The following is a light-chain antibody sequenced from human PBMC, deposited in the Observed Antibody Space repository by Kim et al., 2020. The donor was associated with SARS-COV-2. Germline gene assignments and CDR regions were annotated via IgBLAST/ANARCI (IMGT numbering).Light chain of an antibody. CDR3: ASYTSSSTWV. Sequence: GQSNTVSCTGTSSDVGSYNYVSWYQRHPGKAPKLMVYDVPKRLSGISIRFSGSKSGNTASLTISGLRAEDEADYYCASYTSSSTWVFGGGTQLTVL. V-gene: IGLV2-14*03. CDR1: SSDVGSYNY. J-gene: IGLJ3*02. CDR2: DVP.